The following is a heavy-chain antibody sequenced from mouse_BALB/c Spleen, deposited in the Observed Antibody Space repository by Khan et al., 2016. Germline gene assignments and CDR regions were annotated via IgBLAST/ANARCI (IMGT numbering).Heavy chain of an antibody. CDR3: ARKLLAWFAY. CDR1: GYTFTSYW. Sequence: QVQLQQSGAELAKPGASVKMSCKASGYTFTSYWMHWVKQRPGQGLEWIGYINPSTGYTEYNQKFKDKATLTADKSSSTAYMQLSSLTSEDSAVYYCARKLLAWFAYWGQGTLVTVSA. CDR2: INPSTGYT. J-gene: IGHJ3*01. V-gene: IGHV1-7*01. D-gene: IGHD1-1*01.